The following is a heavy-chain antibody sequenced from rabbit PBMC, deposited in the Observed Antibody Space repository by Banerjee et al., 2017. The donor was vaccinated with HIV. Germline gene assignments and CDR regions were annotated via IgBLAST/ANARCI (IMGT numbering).Heavy chain of an antibody. CDR3: ARDTGYAGYGYFYYGMDL. CDR2: IGTTSGST. D-gene: IGHD7-1*01. Sequence: QSLEESGGDLVKPGASLTLTCTASGFSFSSSYYMCWVRQAPGKGLEWIACIGTTSGSTYYASWAKGRFTISKTSSTTVTLQMTSLTAADTATYFCARDTGYAGYGYFYYGMDLWGPGTLVTVS. V-gene: IGHV1S40*01. J-gene: IGHJ6*01. CDR1: GFSFSSSYY.